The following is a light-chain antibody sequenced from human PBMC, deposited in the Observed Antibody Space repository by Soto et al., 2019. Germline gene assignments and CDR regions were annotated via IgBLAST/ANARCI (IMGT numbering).Light chain of an antibody. Sequence: SVLTQSPDTLSLSPGEGATLSCRASQSISSNLLAWYQQKPGQAPRLLIHGASARASGIPDRFSGSGSGTEFTLTISRLEPEDYAVYYCQQYGSSPPRYTFGQGTKVDIK. CDR2: GAS. CDR1: QSISSNL. V-gene: IGKV3-20*01. CDR3: QQYGSSPPRYT. J-gene: IGKJ2*01.